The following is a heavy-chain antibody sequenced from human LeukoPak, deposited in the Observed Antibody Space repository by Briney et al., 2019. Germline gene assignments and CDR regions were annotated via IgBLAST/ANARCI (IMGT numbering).Heavy chain of an antibody. J-gene: IGHJ4*02. CDR1: GFTFSSYT. Sequence: PGGSLRLSCAASGFTFSSYTMNWVRQAPGKGLEWVSSISSSGTYIYYADSVKGRFTISRDNAKNSLYLQVHSLRAEDTAVYHCARAPYGDYCYFDYWGQGTLVTVSS. D-gene: IGHD4-17*01. CDR3: ARAPYGDYCYFDY. V-gene: IGHV3-21*01. CDR2: ISSSGTYI.